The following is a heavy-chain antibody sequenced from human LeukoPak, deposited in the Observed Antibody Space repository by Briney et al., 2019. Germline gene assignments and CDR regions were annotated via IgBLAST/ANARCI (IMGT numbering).Heavy chain of an antibody. CDR2: ISSSSSYI. CDR1: GFTFSSYS. Sequence: GGSLRLSCAASGFTFSSYSMSWVRQAPGKGLEWVSSISSSSSYIYYADSVKGRFTISRDNAKNSLYLQMNSLRAEDTAVYYCARDVSHSEYSNYEKPFDYWGQGTLVTVSP. J-gene: IGHJ4*02. D-gene: IGHD4-11*01. CDR3: ARDVSHSEYSNYEKPFDY. V-gene: IGHV3-21*01.